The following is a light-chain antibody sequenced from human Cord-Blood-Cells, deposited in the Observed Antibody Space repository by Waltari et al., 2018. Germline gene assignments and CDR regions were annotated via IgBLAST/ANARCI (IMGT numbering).Light chain of an antibody. Sequence: DIQMTHSPSSLSASVGDRVTITCQASQDISNYLNWYQQKPGKAPSLLIYDASKLETGVSSRFSGSGSGTDFTFTISSLQPEDIATYYCQQYDNLLTFGGGTKVEIK. V-gene: IGKV1-33*01. CDR1: QDISNY. CDR2: DAS. J-gene: IGKJ4*01. CDR3: QQYDNLLT.